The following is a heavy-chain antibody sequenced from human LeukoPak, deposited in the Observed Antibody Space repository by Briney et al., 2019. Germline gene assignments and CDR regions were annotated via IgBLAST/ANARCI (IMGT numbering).Heavy chain of an antibody. CDR2: MNPNSGNT. J-gene: IGHJ4*02. CDR3: ARAIFARGAFDY. D-gene: IGHD1-26*01. Sequence: ASVKVSCKASGYTFTSYDINWVRQATGQGLEWMGWMNPNSGNTGYAQKFQGRVTITRNTSISTAYMELSSLRSGDTAVYYCARAIFARGAFDYWGQGTLVTVSS. CDR1: GYTFTSYD. V-gene: IGHV1-8*03.